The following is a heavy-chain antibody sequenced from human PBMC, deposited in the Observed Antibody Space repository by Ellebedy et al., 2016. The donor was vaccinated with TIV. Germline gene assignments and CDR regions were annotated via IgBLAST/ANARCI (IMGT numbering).Heavy chain of an antibody. Sequence: MPSETLSLTCTVSGGSISNSDYYWNWIRHPPGKGLEWIGSIYYSGSAYYNPSLKSRVTVSVDTSKNQFSLKVSSVTAADTAVYYCARDGVRLGMDVWGQGTTVTVSS. J-gene: IGHJ6*02. CDR3: ARDGVRLGMDV. CDR2: IYYSGSA. CDR1: GGSISNSDYY. V-gene: IGHV4-39*07. D-gene: IGHD2-21*01.